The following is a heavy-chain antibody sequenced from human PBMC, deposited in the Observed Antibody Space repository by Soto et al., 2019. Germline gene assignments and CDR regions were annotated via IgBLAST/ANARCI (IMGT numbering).Heavy chain of an antibody. Sequence: GGSLRLSCAASGFTFSSYGMHWVRQAPGKGLEWVAVISYDGSNKYYADSVKGRFTISRDNSKNTLYLQMNSLRAEDTALYYCARSHIAVAGTGYYYYGMDVWGQGTTVTVSS. CDR1: GFTFSSYG. CDR2: ISYDGSNK. CDR3: ARSHIAVAGTGYYYYGMDV. V-gene: IGHV3-30*03. J-gene: IGHJ6*02. D-gene: IGHD6-19*01.